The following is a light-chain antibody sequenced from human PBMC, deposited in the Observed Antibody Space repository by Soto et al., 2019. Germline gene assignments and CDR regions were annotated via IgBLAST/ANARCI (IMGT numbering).Light chain of an antibody. J-gene: IGLJ1*01. V-gene: IGLV2-23*02. CDR2: EVS. CDR3: CSYPSSPSV. Sequence: QSVLTQPASVSGSPGQSITISCTGTSSDVGSYNLVSWYQQHPGKAPKLMIYEVSKRPSGVSNRFSGSKSGNTASLTISGLQAFFESYCYRCSYPSSPSVFCT. CDR1: SSDVGSYNL.